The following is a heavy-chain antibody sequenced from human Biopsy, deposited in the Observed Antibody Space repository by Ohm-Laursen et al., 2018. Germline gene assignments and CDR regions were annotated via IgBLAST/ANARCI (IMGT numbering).Heavy chain of an antibody. CDR1: GGSISSSY. V-gene: IGHV4-59*08. D-gene: IGHD3-16*01. Sequence: SETLSLTCSVSGGSISSSYWSWIRQPPGKGLEWIGYISYSGSTSHNPSLKSRVTISTDTSKNQLSLTLSSLTAADTAVYFCAKQWSYYESFTQHYRGDFDYWGQGTLVSVSS. CDR2: ISYSGST. J-gene: IGHJ4*02. CDR3: AKQWSYYESFTQHYRGDFDY.